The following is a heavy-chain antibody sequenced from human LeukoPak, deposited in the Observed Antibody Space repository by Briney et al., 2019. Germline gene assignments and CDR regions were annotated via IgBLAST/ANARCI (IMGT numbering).Heavy chain of an antibody. D-gene: IGHD6-13*01. CDR3: AKGLVIASSWSAYDY. J-gene: IGHJ4*02. V-gene: IGHV3-23*01. Sequence: GGSLRLSCAASGFTFSNYAMTCARQAPGKGLEWVSAISGSGDRTYYADSVESRFTISRDNSKNTLYLQMNSLRAEDTAVYYCAKGLVIASSWSAYDYWGQGTLVTVSS. CDR1: GFTFSNYA. CDR2: ISGSGDRT.